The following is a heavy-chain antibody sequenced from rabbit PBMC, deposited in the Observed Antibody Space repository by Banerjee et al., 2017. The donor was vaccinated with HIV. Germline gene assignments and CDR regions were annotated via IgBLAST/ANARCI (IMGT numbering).Heavy chain of an antibody. Sequence: QEQLEESGGGLVKPEGSLTLTCKASGFDLSSYYYMCWVRQAPGQGLELIACIATSSGTTWYASWVNGRFTISKTSSTTVTLQGPGLTAADTATYFCARYTNVYGYYYFNLWGPGTLVTVS. D-gene: IGHD6-1*01. CDR2: IATSSGTT. J-gene: IGHJ4*01. CDR1: GFDLSSYYY. V-gene: IGHV1S45*01. CDR3: ARYTNVYGYYYFNL.